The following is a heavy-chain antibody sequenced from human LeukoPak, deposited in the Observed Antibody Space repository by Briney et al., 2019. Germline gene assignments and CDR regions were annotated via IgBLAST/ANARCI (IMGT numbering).Heavy chain of an antibody. CDR2: IHYSGST. J-gene: IGHJ4*02. CDR3: AREYCSRTTCYFDY. D-gene: IGHD2-2*01. Sequence: SETLSLTRTVSGGSISSFYWSWIRQPPGKGLEWIGFIHYSGSTNYNPSLKSRVAISVDTSKDQFSLKLSSLTAADTAVYFCAREYCSRTTCYFDYWGQGSLVTVSS. V-gene: IGHV4-59*01. CDR1: GGSISSFY.